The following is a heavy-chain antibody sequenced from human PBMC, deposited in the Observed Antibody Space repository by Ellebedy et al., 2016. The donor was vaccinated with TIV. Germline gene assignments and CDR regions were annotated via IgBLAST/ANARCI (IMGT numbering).Heavy chain of an antibody. CDR1: GYTFNSYS. V-gene: IGHV1-18*01. D-gene: IGHD5-12*01. CDR3: ARDMVQGMVARYLWFDY. J-gene: IGHJ4*02. Sequence: ASVKVSCKASGYTFNSYSISWVRQALGQGPEWMGWISAYTGETRYSQKYQGRVTLTTDTSTTTAYMELRSLRSDDTAVYFCARDMVQGMVARYLWFDYWGQGTLITVSS. CDR2: ISAYTGET.